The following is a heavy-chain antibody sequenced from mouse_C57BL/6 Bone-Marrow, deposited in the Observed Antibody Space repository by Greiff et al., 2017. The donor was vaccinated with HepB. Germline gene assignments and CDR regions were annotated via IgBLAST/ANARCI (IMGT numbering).Heavy chain of an antibody. CDR3: ARRPYYDYDGYAMDY. V-gene: IGHV2-2*01. CDR2: IWGGGST. J-gene: IGHJ4*01. CDR1: GFSLTSYG. D-gene: IGHD2-4*01. Sequence: QVQLQQSGPGLVQPSQSLSITCTVSGFSLTSYGVHWVRQSPGKGLEWLGVIWGGGSTDYNAAFISRLSISKDNSKSQVFFKMNSLQADDTAIYYCARRPYYDYDGYAMDYWGQGTSVTVSS.